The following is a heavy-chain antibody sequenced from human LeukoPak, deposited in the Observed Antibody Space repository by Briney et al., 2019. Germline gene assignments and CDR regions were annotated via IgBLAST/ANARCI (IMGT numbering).Heavy chain of an antibody. CDR3: AGDPTGAASDY. CDR2: INHSGST. D-gene: IGHD3-10*01. Sequence: SETLSLTCAVYGGSFSGYYWSWIRQPPGKGLEWIGEINHSGSTNYNPSLKSRVTISVDTSKNQLSLKLSSVTAADTAVYYCAGDPTGAASDYWGQGALVTVSS. V-gene: IGHV4-34*01. J-gene: IGHJ4*02. CDR1: GGSFSGYY.